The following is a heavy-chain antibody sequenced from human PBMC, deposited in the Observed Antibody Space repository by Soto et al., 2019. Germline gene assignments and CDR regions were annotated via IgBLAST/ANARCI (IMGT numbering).Heavy chain of an antibody. CDR3: ARHDGTVTLNWFDP. Sequence: PSETLSLTCTVSGDSITGSHKYWGWIRQPPGRGLEWIGSFYFGGNTYYSPSLKSRVTISVDTSKNQFSLNLNSVTAADTAVYFCARHDGTVTLNWFDPWGQGTLVTVSS. D-gene: IGHD4-4*01. J-gene: IGHJ5*02. CDR2: FYFGGNT. CDR1: GDSITGSHKY. V-gene: IGHV4-39*01.